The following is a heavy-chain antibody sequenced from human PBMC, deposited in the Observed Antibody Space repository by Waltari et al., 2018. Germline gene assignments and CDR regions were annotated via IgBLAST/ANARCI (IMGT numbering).Heavy chain of an antibody. CDR2: INPNGGDT. D-gene: IGHD6-19*01. CDR1: GYTFTSHW. V-gene: IGHV1-46*01. J-gene: IGHJ5*02. CDR3: ARDNSYTCERSGWWFDP. Sequence: QVQLVQSGAEVKKPGASVKVSCKSSGYTFTSHWMHWVRQAPGQGPEWMGVINPNGGDTMYAQQKFQGRLTMTRDTSTSTDYMELSSLRSEDTAIYYCARDNSYTCERSGWWFDPWGPGTLVTVSS.